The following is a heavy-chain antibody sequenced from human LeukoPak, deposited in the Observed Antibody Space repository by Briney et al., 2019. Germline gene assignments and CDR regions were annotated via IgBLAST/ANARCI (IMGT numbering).Heavy chain of an antibody. Sequence: SETLSLTCAFYGASFSGYYWNWIRQPPGKGLEWIGYIYYSGSTNYNPSLKSRLTISVDTSNNQFSLKLSSVTAADTAVYYCASTSGYCSGGNCYSAFDYWGQGTLVTVSS. J-gene: IGHJ4*02. CDR3: ASTSGYCSGGNCYSAFDY. CDR1: GASFSGYY. CDR2: IYYSGST. V-gene: IGHV4-59*01. D-gene: IGHD2-15*01.